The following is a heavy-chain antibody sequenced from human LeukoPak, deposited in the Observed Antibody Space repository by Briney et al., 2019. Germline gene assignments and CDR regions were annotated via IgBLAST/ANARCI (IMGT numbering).Heavy chain of an antibody. D-gene: IGHD2-2*01. CDR1: GFTFSSYE. CDR3: ARTLSQLLAFDY. J-gene: IGHJ4*02. Sequence: PGGSLRLSCAASGFTFSSYEMNWVRQAPGKGLEWVAVISYDGSNKYYADSVKGRFTISRDNSKNTLYLQMNSLRAEDTAVYYCARTLSQLLAFDYWGQGTLVTVSS. V-gene: IGHV3-30-3*01. CDR2: ISYDGSNK.